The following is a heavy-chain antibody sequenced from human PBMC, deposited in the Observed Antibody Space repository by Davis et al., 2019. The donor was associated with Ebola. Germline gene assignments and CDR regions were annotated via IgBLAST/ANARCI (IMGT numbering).Heavy chain of an antibody. D-gene: IGHD1-26*01. CDR2: ISSSSNYI. V-gene: IGHV3-21*01. CDR3: ARDMPSVGATSY. J-gene: IGHJ4*02. CDR1: GFTFSSNS. Sequence: GESLKISCAASGFTFSSNSMNWVRQAPGKGLEWVSFISSSSNYIYYADSVKGRFTVSRDNAKNSLYLQMNSLRAEDTAIYYCARDMPSVGATSYWGQGTLVTVSS.